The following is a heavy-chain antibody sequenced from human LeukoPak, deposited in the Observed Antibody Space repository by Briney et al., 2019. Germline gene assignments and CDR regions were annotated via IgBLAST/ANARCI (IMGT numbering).Heavy chain of an antibody. CDR3: ARGGSSWYGYYFDY. CDR2: IYHSGST. D-gene: IGHD6-13*01. Sequence: SETLSLTCTVSGYSISSGYYWGWIRQPPGKGLEWIGSIYHSGSTYYNPSLKSRVTISVDTSKNQFSLKLSSVTAADTAVYYCARGGSSWYGYYFDYWGQGTLVTVSS. J-gene: IGHJ4*02. CDR1: GYSISSGYY. V-gene: IGHV4-38-2*02.